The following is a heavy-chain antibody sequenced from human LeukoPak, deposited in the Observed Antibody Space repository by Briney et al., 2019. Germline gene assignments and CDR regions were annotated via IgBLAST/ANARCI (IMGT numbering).Heavy chain of an antibody. CDR2: IYSGGST. CDR1: GFTVSNNY. Sequence: GGSLRLSCAASGFTVSNNYMSWVRQAPGKGLEWVSVIYSGGSTYYADSVKGRFTISRDNSKNTLYLQMNSLRAEDTAVYYCARGFRRPDFDYWGQGTLVTVSS. CDR3: ARGFRRPDFDY. V-gene: IGHV3-53*01. J-gene: IGHJ4*02.